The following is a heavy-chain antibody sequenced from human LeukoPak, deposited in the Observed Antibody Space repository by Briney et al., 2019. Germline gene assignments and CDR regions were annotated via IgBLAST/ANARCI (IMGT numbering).Heavy chain of an antibody. CDR1: GYTFTSFH. CDR2: MNPYSGDR. V-gene: IGHV1-8*03. D-gene: IGHD6-25*01. Sequence: ASVKVSCKTSGYTFTSFHINWVRQATGQELEWMGWMNPYSGDRGYAQKFQGRVSITSDTSISTAYMELSSLRSDDTAVYFCARTTSFTASGYDYWGQGTLVTVSS. J-gene: IGHJ4*02. CDR3: ARTTSFTASGYDY.